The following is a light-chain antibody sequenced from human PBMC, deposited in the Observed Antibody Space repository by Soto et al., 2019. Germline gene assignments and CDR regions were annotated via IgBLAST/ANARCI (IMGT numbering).Light chain of an antibody. CDR1: QSVGKS. J-gene: IGKJ3*01. CDR3: QQYGTSLFS. CDR2: GTS. V-gene: IGKV3-20*01. Sequence: IVLTQSPGSLSWSPGWVSSLSCRASQSVGKSLAWYQQKPGQAPRLLIYGTSSRATGIPDRFSGSGSGTDFTLTISRLEPEDFAVYYCQQYGTSLFSFGPGTKVDL.